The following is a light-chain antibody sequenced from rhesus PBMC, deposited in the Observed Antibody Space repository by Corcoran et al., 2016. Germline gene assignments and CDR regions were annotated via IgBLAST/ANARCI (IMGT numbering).Light chain of an antibody. CDR2: SAS. CDR3: QQYYSYPHS. CDR1: QSFSSS. V-gene: IGKV1-46*01. Sequence: DIQMTQSPSSLSASVGDTVTITCRASQSFSSSLAWYQQKPGKASNLLIYSASSLQSGVPSRFRGSKSGTDCTLTISSLQPEDIASYYCQQYYSYPHSFGQGTKVEIK. J-gene: IGKJ2*01.